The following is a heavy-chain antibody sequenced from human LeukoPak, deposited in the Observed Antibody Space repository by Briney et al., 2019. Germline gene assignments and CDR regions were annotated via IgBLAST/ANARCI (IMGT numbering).Heavy chain of an antibody. J-gene: IGHJ5*02. V-gene: IGHV3-30-3*01. CDR3: ARVQKGIAAAGTGGGWFEP. CDR1: GFTFSSYW. Sequence: GGSLRLSCAASGFTFSSYWMTWVRQAPGKGLEWVAVISYDGSNKYYADSVRGQFTISRDNAKKSLYLQMNSLRAEDTAVYYCARVQKGIAAAGTGGGWFEPWGQGTLVTVSA. CDR2: ISYDGSNK. D-gene: IGHD6-13*01.